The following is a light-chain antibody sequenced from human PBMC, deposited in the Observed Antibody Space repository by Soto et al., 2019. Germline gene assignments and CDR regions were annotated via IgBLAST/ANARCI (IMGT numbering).Light chain of an antibody. CDR2: RAT. V-gene: IGKV3-20*01. CDR3: HQYGGSPFT. CDR1: QRVSSNF. Sequence: EIVLTQSPGTLSLFPGGRATLSCRATQRVSSNFLAWYQQNVGQPPRLLIYRATTRATGIPDRFSGSGSETDFTLNSSSLEPEDSAVYYCHQYGGSPFTFGQGTKLEIK. J-gene: IGKJ2*01.